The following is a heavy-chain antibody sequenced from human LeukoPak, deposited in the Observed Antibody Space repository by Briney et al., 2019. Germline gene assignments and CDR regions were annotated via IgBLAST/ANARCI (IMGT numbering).Heavy chain of an antibody. J-gene: IGHJ4*02. CDR3: ARGPLYYYDSSGYYSDY. CDR1: GGSISSGGYY. D-gene: IGHD3-22*01. Sequence: SQTLSLTRTVSGGSISSGGYYWSWIRQHPGKGLEWIGYIYYSGSTYYNPSLKRRVTISVDTSKNQFSLKLSSVTAADTAVYYCARGPLYYYDSSGYYSDYWGQGTLVTVSS. CDR2: IYYSGST. V-gene: IGHV4-31*03.